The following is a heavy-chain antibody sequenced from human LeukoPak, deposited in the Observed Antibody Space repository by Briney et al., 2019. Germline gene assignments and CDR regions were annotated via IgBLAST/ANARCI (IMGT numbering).Heavy chain of an antibody. J-gene: IGHJ4*02. D-gene: IGHD6-19*01. CDR2: ISYDGSNK. CDR3: AREVGGWYMRYYFDY. Sequence: PGRSLRLSCAASGFTFSSYAMHWVRQAPGKGLEWVAGISYDGSNKYYADSVKGRFTISRDNSKNTLYLQMNRLRAEDTAVYYCAREVGGWYMRYYFDYWGQGTLVTVS. CDR1: GFTFSSYA. V-gene: IGHV3-30-3*01.